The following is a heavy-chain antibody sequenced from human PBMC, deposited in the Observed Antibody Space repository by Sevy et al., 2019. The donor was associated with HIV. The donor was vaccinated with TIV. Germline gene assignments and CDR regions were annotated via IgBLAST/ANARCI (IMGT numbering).Heavy chain of an antibody. D-gene: IGHD4-17*01. CDR1: GFTFSDYY. CDR3: ARDRRNYGGQYFDY. V-gene: IGHV3-11*06. Sequence: GGSLRLSCEASGFTFSDYYMSWIRQAPGKGLEWVSYISSGSSYTNYADSVKGRFTISRDNAKNSLYLQLHSLSAEDTAIYYCARDRRNYGGQYFDYWGQGTPVTVSS. J-gene: IGHJ4*02. CDR2: ISSGSSYT.